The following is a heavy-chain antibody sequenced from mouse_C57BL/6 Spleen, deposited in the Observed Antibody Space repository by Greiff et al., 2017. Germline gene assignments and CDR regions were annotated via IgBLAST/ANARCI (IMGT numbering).Heavy chain of an antibody. D-gene: IGHD1-1*01. Sequence: VQLQQSGAELVRPGASVKLSCTASGFNIKDDYMHWVQQRPEQGLEWIGWIDPENGDTEYASKFQGKATITADTSSNTAYLQLSSLTSEDTAVYYCTTSPNYYGSSAYWGQGTLVTVSA. J-gene: IGHJ3*01. CDR1: GFNIKDDY. CDR2: IDPENGDT. CDR3: TTSPNYYGSSAY. V-gene: IGHV14-4*01.